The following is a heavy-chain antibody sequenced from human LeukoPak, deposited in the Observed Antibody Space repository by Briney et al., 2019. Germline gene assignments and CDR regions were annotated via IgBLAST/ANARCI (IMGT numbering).Heavy chain of an antibody. CDR1: GGSISSSSYY. D-gene: IGHD5-12*01. J-gene: IGHJ2*01. CDR2: MHYSGDT. V-gene: IGHV4-61*01. Sequence: PSETLSLTCTVSGGSISSSSYYWSWIRQPPGKGLEWIGYMHYSGDTNYNASLKSRVTTSVDTSKNQISLKLNSVTAADTALYYCAKLVKDIDTGYWYFDLWGRGTLVTVSS. CDR3: AKLVKDIDTGYWYFDL.